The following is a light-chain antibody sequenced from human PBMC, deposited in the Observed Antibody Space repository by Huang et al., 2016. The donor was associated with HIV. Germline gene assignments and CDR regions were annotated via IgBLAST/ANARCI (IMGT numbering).Light chain of an antibody. CDR3: MQALQTPYT. CDR1: QSLLHSNGYNY. J-gene: IGKJ2*01. CDR2: WGS. V-gene: IGKV2-28*01. Sequence: DIVMTQSPLSLPVTPGEPASISCRSSQSLLHSNGYNYLDWYLQKPGQSPQLLIDWGSNRASGVPDRFSGSGSGTDFTLKISRVEAEDVGVYYCMQALQTPYTFGQGTKLEIK.